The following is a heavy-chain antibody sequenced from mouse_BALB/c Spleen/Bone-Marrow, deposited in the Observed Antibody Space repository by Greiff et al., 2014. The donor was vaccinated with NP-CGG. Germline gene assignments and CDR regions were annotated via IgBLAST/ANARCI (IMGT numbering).Heavy chain of an antibody. Sequence: QVQLKESGADLVRPGASVRLSCKASGYTFTTYWINWVKQRPGQGLEWIGNIYPSDSYTNYNQKFKDRATLTVDKSSSTAYMQLSSPTSEDSAVYYCTRTYEYFDYWGQGTTLTVSS. V-gene: IGHV1-69*02. CDR2: IYPSDSYT. CDR1: GYTFTTYW. J-gene: IGHJ2*01. D-gene: IGHD2-3*01. CDR3: TRTYEYFDY.